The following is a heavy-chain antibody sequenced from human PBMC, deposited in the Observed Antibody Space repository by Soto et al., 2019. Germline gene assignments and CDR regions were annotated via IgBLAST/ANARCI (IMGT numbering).Heavy chain of an antibody. CDR1: GFTFSSYV. CDR2: ISYDGSNK. Sequence: QVQLVESGGGVVQPGRSLRLSCAASGFTFSSYVMHWVRQAPGKGLEWVAVISYDGSNKYYADSVKGRFTISRDNSKHTLFLQMNSVRPADTAVYYCAKDLEGYCSSTSCYTYFGLDVWGQGTTVTGSS. J-gene: IGHJ6*02. V-gene: IGHV3-30*18. D-gene: IGHD2-2*01. CDR3: AKDLEGYCSSTSCYTYFGLDV.